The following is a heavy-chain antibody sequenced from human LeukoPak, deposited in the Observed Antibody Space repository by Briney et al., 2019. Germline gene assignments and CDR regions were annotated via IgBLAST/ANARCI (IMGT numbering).Heavy chain of an antibody. J-gene: IGHJ4*02. D-gene: IGHD1-26*01. CDR1: GYTFTGYY. CDR3: ARREGGATKREYYFDY. Sequence: ASVKVSCKASGYTFTGYYMHWVRQAPGQGLEWMGINNPSGGSTSYAQKFQGRVTMTRDTSTSTVYMELSSLRSEDTAVYYCARREGGATKREYYFDYWGQGTLVTVSS. V-gene: IGHV1-46*01. CDR2: NNPSGGST.